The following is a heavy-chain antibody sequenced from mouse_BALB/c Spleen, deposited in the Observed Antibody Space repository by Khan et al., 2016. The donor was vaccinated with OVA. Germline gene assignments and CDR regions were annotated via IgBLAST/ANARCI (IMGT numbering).Heavy chain of an antibody. CDR1: GYTFTSYT. CDR2: INPSSGYS. Sequence: QVQLQQSGAELARPGASVKMSCKASGYTFTSYTIHWVKQRPGQGLEWIGYINPSSGYSNYNQKFRDKATLTADKSSSTAYMQLSSLTSEDSAVEYCARVGRDHGNYGGWFAYWGQGTLVTVSA. CDR3: ARVGRDHGNYGGWFAY. V-gene: IGHV1-4*01. J-gene: IGHJ3*01. D-gene: IGHD2-1*01.